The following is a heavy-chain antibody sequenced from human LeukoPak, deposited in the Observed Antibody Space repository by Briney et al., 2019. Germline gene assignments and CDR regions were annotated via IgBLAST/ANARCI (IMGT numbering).Heavy chain of an antibody. CDR3: ARGRPFSDNWNYVWYFDY. CDR2: MNPNSGNT. J-gene: IGHJ4*02. CDR1: GYTFTSYD. D-gene: IGHD1-7*01. Sequence: GASVKVSCKASGYTFTSYDINWVRQATGQGLEWMGWMNPNSGNTGYAQKFQGRVTITRNTSISTAYMELSSLRSEDTAVYYCARGRPFSDNWNYVWYFDYWGQGTLVTVSS. V-gene: IGHV1-8*01.